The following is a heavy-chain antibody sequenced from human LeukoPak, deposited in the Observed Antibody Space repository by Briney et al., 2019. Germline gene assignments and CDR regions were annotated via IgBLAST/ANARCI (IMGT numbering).Heavy chain of an antibody. J-gene: IGHJ4*02. CDR1: GYTFTGYY. CDR2: IDPNSGGT. CDR3: AKPGYGPGSFNYPYFDY. D-gene: IGHD3-10*01. Sequence: ASVKVSCKASGYTFTGYYMHWVRQAPGQGLEWMGWIDPNSGGTNYAQKFQGRVTMTRDTSISTAYMELSRLRSDDTALYYCAKPGYGPGSFNYPYFDYWGQGALVTVSS. V-gene: IGHV1-2*02.